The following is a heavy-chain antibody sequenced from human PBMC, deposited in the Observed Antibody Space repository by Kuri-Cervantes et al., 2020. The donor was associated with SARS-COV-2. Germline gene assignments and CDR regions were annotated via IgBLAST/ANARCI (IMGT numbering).Heavy chain of an antibody. V-gene: IGHV4-39*07. CDR1: GGSISGSSYY. D-gene: IGHD2-2*01. CDR3: ARVVPAQGGSGAFDI. J-gene: IGHJ3*02. CDR2: IHYSGST. Sequence: GSLRLSCTVSGGSISGSSYYWGWIRQPPGKGLEWIGSIHYSGSTYYNPSLKTRVTISVDTSKNQFSLKLSSVTAADTAVYYCARVVPAQGGSGAFDIWGQGTMVTVSS.